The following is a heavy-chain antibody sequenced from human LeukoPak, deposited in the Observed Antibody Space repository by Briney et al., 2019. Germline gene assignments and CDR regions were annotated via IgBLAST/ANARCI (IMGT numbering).Heavy chain of an antibody. CDR2: IWYDGSNK. Sequence: PGRSLRLSCAASGFTFSSYGMHWVRQAPGKGLEWVAVIWYDGSNKYYADSVKGRFTISRDNSKNTLYLQMNSLRAEDTAVYYCARTVSSGWYDYRGQGTLVTGSS. J-gene: IGHJ4*02. D-gene: IGHD6-19*01. CDR1: GFTFSSYG. V-gene: IGHV3-33*01. CDR3: ARTVSSGWYDY.